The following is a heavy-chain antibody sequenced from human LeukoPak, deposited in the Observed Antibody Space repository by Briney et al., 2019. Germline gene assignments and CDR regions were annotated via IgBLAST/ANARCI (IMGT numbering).Heavy chain of an antibody. CDR1: GFTFSSYG. CDR3: AKDGGDGTFDY. Sequence: GGSLRLSCAASGFTFSSYGMHWVRQAPGKGLEWVAVISYDGSNKYYADSVKGRFTISRDNSKNTLYLQMNSLRAEDTAVYYCAKDGGDGTFDYWGQGTLVTVSS. D-gene: IGHD2-21*01. J-gene: IGHJ4*02. V-gene: IGHV3-30*18. CDR2: ISYDGSNK.